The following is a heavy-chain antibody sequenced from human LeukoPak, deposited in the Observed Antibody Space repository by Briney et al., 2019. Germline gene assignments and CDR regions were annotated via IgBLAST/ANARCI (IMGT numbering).Heavy chain of an antibody. J-gene: IGHJ5*01. D-gene: IGHD4-17*01. CDR1: GFIFSSYW. CDR2: IKQDGTET. CDR3: ARAPTVTTRVFAS. V-gene: IGHV3-7*05. Sequence: GGSLRLSCAASGFIFSSYWMTWVRQAPGKGLEWVANIKQDGTETYYVDPLKGRFTISRDNAKNSLYLQLNSLRAEDTAVYYCARAPTVTTRVFASWGQGTLVTVSS.